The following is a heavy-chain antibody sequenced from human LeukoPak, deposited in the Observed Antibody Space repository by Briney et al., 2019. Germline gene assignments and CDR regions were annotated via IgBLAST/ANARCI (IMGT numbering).Heavy chain of an antibody. CDR2: VTNTGRST. Sequence: GGSLRLSCAVSGFSLSDYYMNWVRQAPGEGVEWISYVTNTGRSTNYADSVKGRFTISRDSAKNSVSLQLSSLTAEDAAVYYCARGRRGSYYTFQVWGQGTLVSVSS. CDR1: GFSLSDYY. J-gene: IGHJ4*02. V-gene: IGHV3-11*01. D-gene: IGHD3-16*01. CDR3: ARGRRGSYYTFQV.